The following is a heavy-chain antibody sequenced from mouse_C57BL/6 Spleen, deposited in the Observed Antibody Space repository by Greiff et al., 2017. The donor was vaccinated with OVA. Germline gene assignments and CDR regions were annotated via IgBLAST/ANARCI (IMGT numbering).Heavy chain of an antibody. J-gene: IGHJ1*03. Sequence: EVQLQQSGPELVKPGASVKISCKASGYTFTDYYMNWVKQSPGKSLEWIGDINPNNGGTSYNQKFKGKATLTVDKSSSTAYMELRSLTSEDSAVYYCARRGDYDDWYFGVWGTGTTVTVSS. CDR1: GYTFTDYY. CDR2: INPNNGGT. CDR3: ARRGDYDDWYFGV. V-gene: IGHV1-26*01. D-gene: IGHD2-4*01.